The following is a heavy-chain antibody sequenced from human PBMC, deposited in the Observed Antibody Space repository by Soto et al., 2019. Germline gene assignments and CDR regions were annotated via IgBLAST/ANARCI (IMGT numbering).Heavy chain of an antibody. D-gene: IGHD3-22*01. CDR2: INPNSGGT. CDR1: GYTFTGYY. CDR3: APRYYYDSSAFDY. V-gene: IGHV1-2*02. Sequence: QVQLVQSGAEVKKPGASVKVSCRASGYTFTGYYMHWVRQAPGQGLEWMGWINPNSGGTNYAQKFQGRVTLTRDTSITTAYMELSRLRSDDTAVYYCAPRYYYDSSAFDYWGQGTLVTVSS. J-gene: IGHJ4*02.